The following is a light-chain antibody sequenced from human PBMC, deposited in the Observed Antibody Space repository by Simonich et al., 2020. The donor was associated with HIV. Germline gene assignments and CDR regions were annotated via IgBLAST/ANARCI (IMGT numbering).Light chain of an antibody. V-gene: IGKV3-20*01. CDR1: QSVSSD. Sequence: DIVMTQSPDSLAVSPGERATLSCRASQSVSSDLAWYQQKPGQAPSLLIYGASTRASGIPARYSGSGSGTDFTLTISRLEPEDFAVYYCQQYGSSPITFGQGTRLEMK. CDR3: QQYGSSPIT. J-gene: IGKJ5*01. CDR2: GAS.